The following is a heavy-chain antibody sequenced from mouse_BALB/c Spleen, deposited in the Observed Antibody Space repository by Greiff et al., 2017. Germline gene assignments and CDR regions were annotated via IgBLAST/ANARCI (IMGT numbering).Heavy chain of an antibody. J-gene: IGHJ3*01. CDR1: GYTFTSYT. D-gene: IGHD2-1*01. CDR2: INPSSGYT. CDR3: ARKGNYASWFAY. Sequence: QVQLKESAAELARPGASVKMSCKASGYTFTSYTMHWVKQRPGQGLEWIGYINPSSGYTEYNQKFKDKTTLTADKSSSTAYMQLSSLTSEDSAVYYCARKGNYASWFAYWGQGTLVTVSA. V-gene: IGHV1-4*02.